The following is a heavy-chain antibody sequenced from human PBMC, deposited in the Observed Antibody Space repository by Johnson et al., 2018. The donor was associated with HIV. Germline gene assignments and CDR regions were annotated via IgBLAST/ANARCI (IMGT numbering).Heavy chain of an antibody. D-gene: IGHD6-13*01. CDR2: VNWNGGSS. V-gene: IGHV3-20*04. J-gene: IGHJ3*02. Sequence: VQLVESGGGLVQPGGSLRLSCAVSGFRFDDYGMSWVRHVPGRGLAWVSGVNWNGGSSGYADSVKGRFTISRDNYKNTLYLQMNSLRAEDTAVYYCVRPAAAGRDDAFDIWGQGTMVTVSS. CDR1: GFRFDDYG. CDR3: VRPAAAGRDDAFDI.